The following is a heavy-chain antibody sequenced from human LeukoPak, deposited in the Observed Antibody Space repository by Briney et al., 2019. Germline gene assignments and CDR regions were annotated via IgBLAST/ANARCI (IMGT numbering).Heavy chain of an antibody. J-gene: IGHJ4*02. Sequence: SETLSLTCAVYGESLNSYYWSWIRQPPGEGLEWIGEIYESGTTEYNPSLKSRVTISMVPSKQQFSLSLSSVTAADTAVYYCARGAWATRLGSWGLGTPVIVSS. CDR2: IYESGTT. CDR1: GESLNSYY. CDR3: ARGAWATRLGS. D-gene: IGHD2-15*01. V-gene: IGHV4-34*01.